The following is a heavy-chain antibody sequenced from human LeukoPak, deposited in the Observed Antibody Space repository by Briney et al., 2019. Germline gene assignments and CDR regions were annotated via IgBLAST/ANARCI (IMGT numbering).Heavy chain of an antibody. V-gene: IGHV1-46*01. D-gene: IGHD1-26*01. J-gene: IGHJ3*02. CDR3: ARGKWELPVPRAFDI. CDR1: GYTFTSYY. Sequence: GASVKVSCKASGYTFTSYYMHWVRQAPGQGLEWMGIINPSGGSTSYAQKFQGRVTMTRNTSISTVYMELSSLRSEDTAVYYCARGKWELPVPRAFDIWGQGTMVTVSS. CDR2: INPSGGST.